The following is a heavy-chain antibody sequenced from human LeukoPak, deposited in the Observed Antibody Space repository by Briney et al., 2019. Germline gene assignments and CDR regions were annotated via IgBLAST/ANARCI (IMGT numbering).Heavy chain of an antibody. CDR3: ARLYDYYDSSGYYGWFDP. D-gene: IGHD3-22*01. V-gene: IGHV4-39*01. CDR2: IYYSGST. CDR1: GGSISSSSYY. J-gene: IGHJ5*02. Sequence: SETLSLTCTVSGGSISSSSYYWGWIRQPPGKGLEWIGSIYYSGSTYYNPSLKSRVTISVDTSKNQFSLKLSSVTAADTAVYYCARLYDYYDSSGYYGWFDPWGQGTLVTVSP.